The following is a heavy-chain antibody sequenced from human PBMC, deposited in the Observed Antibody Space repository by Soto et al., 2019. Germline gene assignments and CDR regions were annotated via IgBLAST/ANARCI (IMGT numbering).Heavy chain of an antibody. D-gene: IGHD6-19*01. CDR3: ARGRGRYSSGWSWFDP. J-gene: IGHJ5*02. Sequence: SETLSLTCGVSGGTIRSPDWWTWVRQPPGKGLEWIGEIFQSGSTNYTPSLESRATISVDKSKNQFSLTLTSVTAADTAVYFCARGRGRYSSGWSWFDPWGQGILVTVSS. CDR1: GGTIRSPDW. CDR2: IFQSGST. V-gene: IGHV4-4*02.